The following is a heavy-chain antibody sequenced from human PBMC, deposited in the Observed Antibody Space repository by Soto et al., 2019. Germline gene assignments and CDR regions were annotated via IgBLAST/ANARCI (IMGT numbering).Heavy chain of an antibody. CDR1: ASCVSHKTYY. CDR2: VYYSGTT. Sequence: ASQRLSRTCSVCASCVSHKTYYWRWFRQPPGQRLEWIGYVYYSGTTNYNPSLKSRVTLSVDRSKNRFSLRLSSVTTAETALYYRASTTAVPNPPRSRYFFDYWGQGTLVAVSS. CDR3: ASTTAVPNPPRSRYFFDY. V-gene: IGHV4-61*01. D-gene: IGHD4-17*01. J-gene: IGHJ4*01.